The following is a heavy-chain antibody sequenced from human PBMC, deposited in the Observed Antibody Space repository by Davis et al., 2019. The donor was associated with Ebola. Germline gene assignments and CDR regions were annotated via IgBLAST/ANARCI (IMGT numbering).Heavy chain of an antibody. D-gene: IGHD2-15*01. CDR1: GYTLTELS. Sequence: ASVKVSCKVSGYTLTELSMHWVRQAPGKGLEWMGGFDPEDGETIYAQKFQGRVTITADESTSTAYMELSSLRSEDTAVYYCARDSVGYCSGGSCYYGGYWGQGTLVTVSS. J-gene: IGHJ4*02. CDR2: FDPEDGET. CDR3: ARDSVGYCSGGSCYYGGY. V-gene: IGHV1-24*01.